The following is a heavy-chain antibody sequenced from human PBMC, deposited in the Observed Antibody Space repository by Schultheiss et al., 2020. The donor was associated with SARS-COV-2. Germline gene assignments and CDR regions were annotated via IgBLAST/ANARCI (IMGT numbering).Heavy chain of an antibody. Sequence: GGSLRLSCAASGFTFSSYWMSWVRQAPGKGLEWVANIKQDGSEKYYADSVKGRFTISRDNSKNTLYLQMNSLRAEDTAVYYCAREGYSSSWYRAGWFDPWGQGTLVTVSS. J-gene: IGHJ5*02. CDR3: AREGYSSSWYRAGWFDP. CDR1: GFTFSSYW. V-gene: IGHV3-7*01. CDR2: IKQDGSEK. D-gene: IGHD6-13*01.